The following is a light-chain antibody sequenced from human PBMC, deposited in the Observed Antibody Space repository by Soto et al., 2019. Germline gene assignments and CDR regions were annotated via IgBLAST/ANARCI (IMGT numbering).Light chain of an antibody. J-gene: IGKJ1*01. Sequence: EVVLTQSPGTLSLSPGERATLSCRASETVTSDYLAWYQQKPGQAPRLLFYGASRRAAGIPDRFSGSGSGTDFPLIISRLEPEDFVVYYCHQYGTSPWTFGQGTKVEIK. CDR2: GAS. V-gene: IGKV3-20*01. CDR3: HQYGTSPWT. CDR1: ETVTSDY.